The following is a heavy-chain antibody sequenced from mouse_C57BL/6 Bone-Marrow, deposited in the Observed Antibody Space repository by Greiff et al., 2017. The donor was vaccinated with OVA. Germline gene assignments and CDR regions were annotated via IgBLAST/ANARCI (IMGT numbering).Heavy chain of an antibody. Sequence: EVKLMESGGDLVKPGGSLKLSCAASGFTFSSYGMSWVRQTPDKRLEWVATISSGGSYTYYPDSVKGRFTISRDNAKNTLYLQMSSLKSEDTAMYYCARESNLLLRWGYFDYWGQGTTLTVSS. CDR1: GFTFSSYG. CDR3: ARESNLLLRWGYFDY. J-gene: IGHJ2*01. V-gene: IGHV5-6*01. CDR2: ISSGGSYT. D-gene: IGHD1-1*01.